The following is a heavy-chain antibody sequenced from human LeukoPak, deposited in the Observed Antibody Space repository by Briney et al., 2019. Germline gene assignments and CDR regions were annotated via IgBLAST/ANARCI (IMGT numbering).Heavy chain of an antibody. Sequence: SETLSLTCTVSGYSISSGYYWGWIRQPPGKGLEWIGSIYHSGSTYYNPSLKSRVTISVDTSKNQFSLKLSSVTAADTAVYYCARAPPLYYGSGSYYERWGQGTLVTVSS. J-gene: IGHJ4*02. CDR3: ARAPPLYYGSGSYYER. D-gene: IGHD3-10*01. CDR2: IYHSGST. V-gene: IGHV4-38-2*02. CDR1: GYSISSGYY.